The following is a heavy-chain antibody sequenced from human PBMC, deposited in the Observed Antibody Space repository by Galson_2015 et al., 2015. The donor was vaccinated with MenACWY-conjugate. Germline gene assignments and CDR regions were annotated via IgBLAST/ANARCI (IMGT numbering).Heavy chain of an antibody. J-gene: IGHJ4*02. Sequence: SVKVSCKASGYTFINSGFSWVRQAPGQGLECVGWISALNGNTNYAQNFQGRVTMTTDTSTSTAYMGLRSLRSDDTAVYYCARAPLTGYPPFDYWGQGTLVTVSS. CDR3: ARAPLTGYPPFDY. V-gene: IGHV1-18*01. CDR1: GYTFINSG. D-gene: IGHD3-9*01. CDR2: ISALNGNT.